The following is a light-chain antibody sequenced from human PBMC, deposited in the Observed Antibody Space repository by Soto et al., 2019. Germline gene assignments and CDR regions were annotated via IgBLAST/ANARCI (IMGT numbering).Light chain of an antibody. V-gene: IGKV1-12*01. CDR3: QQADSFPIT. J-gene: IGKJ5*01. CDR2: SAS. CDR1: QAISTW. Sequence: DIQMTQSPSSVSASVGDGVTITCRASQAISTWLAWYQQKPGKAPKLLVYSASSLQTGVPSRFSGSGSGTDFTLTISSLQPEDFATYYCQQADSFPITFGQGTRLEIK.